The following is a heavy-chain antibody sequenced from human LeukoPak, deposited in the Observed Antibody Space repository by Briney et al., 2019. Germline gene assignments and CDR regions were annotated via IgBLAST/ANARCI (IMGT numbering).Heavy chain of an antibody. CDR1: GFTFSSYA. D-gene: IGHD2-21*02. CDR2: ISYDGSNK. V-gene: IGHV3-30-3*01. J-gene: IGHJ4*02. Sequence: PGGSLRLSCAASGFTFSSYAMHWVRQAPGKGLEWVAVISYDGSNKYYADSVKGRFTISRDNSKNTLYLQMNSLRAEDTAVYYCAREYCGGDCYTPGFDYWGQGTLVTVSS. CDR3: AREYCGGDCYTPGFDY.